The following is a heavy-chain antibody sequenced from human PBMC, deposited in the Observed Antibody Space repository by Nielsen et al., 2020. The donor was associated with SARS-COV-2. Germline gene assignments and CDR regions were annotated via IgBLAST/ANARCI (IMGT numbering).Heavy chain of an antibody. V-gene: IGHV3-30*03. D-gene: IGHD1-7*01. J-gene: IGHJ3*02. CDR2: ISYDGSNK. CDR1: GFTFSSYG. CDR3: ARERTGTTYLKVDAFDI. Sequence: GESLKISCAASGFTFSSYGMHWVRQAPGKGLEWVAVISYDGSNKYYADSVKGRFTISRDNSKNTLYLQMNSLRAEDTAVYYCARERTGTTYLKVDAFDIWGQGTMVTVSS.